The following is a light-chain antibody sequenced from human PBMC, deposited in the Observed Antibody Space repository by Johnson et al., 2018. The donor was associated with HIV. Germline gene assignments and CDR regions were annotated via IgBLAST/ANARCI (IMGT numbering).Light chain of an antibody. Sequence: QSVLTQPPSVSAAPGQKVTISCSGSSSNNGNNYVSWYLQLPGTAPKLLIYENNKRPSGIPDRFSASKSGPSATLGLTGLQTGEAAAYYGGTGESSMSAGVFGTGTKVTV. J-gene: IGLJ1*01. V-gene: IGLV1-51*02. CDR3: GTGESSMSAGV. CDR1: SSNNGNNY. CDR2: ENN.